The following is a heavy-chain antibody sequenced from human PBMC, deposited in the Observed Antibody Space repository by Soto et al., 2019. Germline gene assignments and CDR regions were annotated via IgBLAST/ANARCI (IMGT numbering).Heavy chain of an antibody. V-gene: IGHV1-2*02. J-gene: IGHJ6*02. CDR1: GYTFTGYY. D-gene: IGHD6-6*01. CDR2: INPNSGGT. CDR3: ARGLAALDYYYYGMDV. Sequence: GASVKVSCKASGYTFTGYYMHWVRQAPGQGLEWMGWINPNSGGTNYAQKFQGRVTMTRDTSISTAYMELSRLRSDDTAVYYCARGLAALDYYYYGMDVWGQGXTVTVYS.